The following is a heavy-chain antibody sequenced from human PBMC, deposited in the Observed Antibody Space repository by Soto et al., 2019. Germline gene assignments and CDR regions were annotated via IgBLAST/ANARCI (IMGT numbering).Heavy chain of an antibody. CDR3: AREKFYAFDI. Sequence: PSETLSLTCAVSGVSISIPNWWAWVRQAPGKGLEWIGEIDHSGTTNYNPSLNSRVTISLDRSKNQFSLRLTSVAAADTAVYFCAREKFYAFDIGGQGTRVTVS. J-gene: IGHJ3*02. CDR1: GVSISIPNW. CDR2: IDHSGTT. V-gene: IGHV4-4*02.